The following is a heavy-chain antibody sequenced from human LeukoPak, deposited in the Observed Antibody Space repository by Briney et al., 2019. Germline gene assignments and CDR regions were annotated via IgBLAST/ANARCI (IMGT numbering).Heavy chain of an antibody. CDR2: IYHSGST. Sequence: SGTLSRTCAVSGCSISSSNWWSWVRQPPGKGLEWIGEIYHSGSTNYNPSLKSRVTISVDKSENQFSLKLSSVTAADTAVYYCARGYGGIYYYYMDVWGKGTTVTVSS. D-gene: IGHD3-16*01. CDR3: ARGYGGIYYYYMDV. CDR1: GCSISSSNW. J-gene: IGHJ6*03. V-gene: IGHV4-4*02.